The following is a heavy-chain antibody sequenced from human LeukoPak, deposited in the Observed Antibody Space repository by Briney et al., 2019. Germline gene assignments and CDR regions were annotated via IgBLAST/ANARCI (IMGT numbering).Heavy chain of an antibody. CDR1: GDSIRSYY. J-gene: IGHJ6*03. CDR3: ASGVVVPAAFMDV. CDR2: INYSGST. Sequence: SETLSLTCTVSGDSIRSYYWSWIRQPPGKGLEWIGYINYSGSTNYNPSLKSRVTISLDTSKNHFSLKLRSVTAADTAVYYCASGVVVPAAFMDVWGKGTTVTVSS. V-gene: IGHV4-59*01. D-gene: IGHD2-2*01.